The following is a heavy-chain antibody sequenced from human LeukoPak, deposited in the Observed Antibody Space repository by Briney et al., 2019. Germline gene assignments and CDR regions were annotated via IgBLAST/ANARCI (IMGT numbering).Heavy chain of an antibody. J-gene: IGHJ4*02. CDR2: IYYSGST. CDR3: AGPGYCSSTSCTPADY. CDR1: GGSISSGDYY. Sequence: SQTLSLTCTVSGGSISSGDYYWSWIRQPPGKGLEWIGYIYYSGSTYYNPSLKSRVTISVDTSKNQFSLKLSSVTAADTAVYYCAGPGYCSSTSCTPADYWGQGTLVTVSS. D-gene: IGHD2-2*01. V-gene: IGHV4-30-4*08.